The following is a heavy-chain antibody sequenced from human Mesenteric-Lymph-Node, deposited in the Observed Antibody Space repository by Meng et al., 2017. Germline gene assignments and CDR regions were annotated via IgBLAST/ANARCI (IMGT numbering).Heavy chain of an antibody. CDR2: ISASGTYI. J-gene: IGHJ4*02. V-gene: IGHV3-21*01. CDR3: ATNQYYYDSSAYYAH. D-gene: IGHD3-22*01. Sequence: GGSLRLSCAASGFTFSSYSMNWVRQTPGKGLEWVSSISASGTYIYYTDSVKGRFTISRDNAKNSLDLQMNSLRAEDTAVYYCATNQYYYDSSAYYAHWGQGTLVTGYS. CDR1: GFTFSSYS.